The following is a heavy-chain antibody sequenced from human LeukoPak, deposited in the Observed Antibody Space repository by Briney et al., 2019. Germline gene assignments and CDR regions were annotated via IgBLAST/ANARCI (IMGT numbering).Heavy chain of an antibody. D-gene: IGHD3-9*01. CDR3: ARTERYFDWLFPEYYFDY. CDR1: GGSISSSSYY. J-gene: IGHJ4*02. V-gene: IGHV4-39*01. CDR2: IYYSGST. Sequence: SETLSLTCTVSGGSISSSSYYWGWIRQPPGKGLEGIGSIYYSGSTYYNPSLKSRVTISVDTSKNQFSLKLSSVTAADTAVYYCARTERYFDWLFPEYYFDYWGQGTLVTVSS.